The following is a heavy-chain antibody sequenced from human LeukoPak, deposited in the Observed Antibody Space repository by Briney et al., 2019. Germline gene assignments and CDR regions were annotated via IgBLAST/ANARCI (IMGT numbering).Heavy chain of an antibody. D-gene: IGHD1-26*01. CDR3: ARRIVGATIDY. CDR2: IHYTGST. V-gene: IGHV4-59*12. J-gene: IGHJ4*02. Sequence: SETLSLTCTVSGGSISSYYWSWIRQPPRKGLEWIGYIHYTGSTNYNPSLKSRVTISVDTSKNQFSLKLSSVTAADTAVYYCARRIVGATIDYWGQGTLVTVSS. CDR1: GGSISSYY.